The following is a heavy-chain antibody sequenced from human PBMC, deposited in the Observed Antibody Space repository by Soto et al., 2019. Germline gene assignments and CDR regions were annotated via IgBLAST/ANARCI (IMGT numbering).Heavy chain of an antibody. D-gene: IGHD1-20*01. Sequence: SVGSLILSCAASGFTFSSYSMNWVRQAPGKGLEWVSSISSSSSYIYYADSVKGRFTISRDNAKNSLYLQMNSLRAEDTAVYYCARDFHNWNHNFDYWGQGTLVTVS. CDR3: ARDFHNWNHNFDY. CDR2: ISSSSSYI. J-gene: IGHJ4*02. CDR1: GFTFSSYS. V-gene: IGHV3-21*01.